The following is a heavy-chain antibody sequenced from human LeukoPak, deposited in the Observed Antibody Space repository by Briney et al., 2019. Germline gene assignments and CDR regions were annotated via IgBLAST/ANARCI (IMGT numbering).Heavy chain of an antibody. CDR1: GFTFSYFT. J-gene: IGHJ5*02. CDR2: ISNGGDYK. D-gene: IGHD6-19*01. CDR3: ARGLAVAGSSWFDP. V-gene: IGHV3-21*01. Sequence: GGSLRLSCTASGFTFSYFTMHWVRQAPGEGLEWVSSISNGGDYKRYAGSVMGRFTISRDNAENTPYLQLDSLRAEDTAVYYCARGLAVAGSSWFDPWGQGTLVSVSS.